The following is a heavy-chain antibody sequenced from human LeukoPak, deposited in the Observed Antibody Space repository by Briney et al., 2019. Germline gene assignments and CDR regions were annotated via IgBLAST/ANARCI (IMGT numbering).Heavy chain of an antibody. J-gene: IGHJ1*01. D-gene: IGHD2-2*01. Sequence: AGGSLRLSCAASGFTFSSYAMSWVRQAPGKGLEWVSAISGGGDSTYYADSVKGRFTISRDNSKNTLYLQMNSPRAEDTAMYYCAKEFPSSSLLTIQHWGQGTLVTVSS. CDR2: ISGGGDST. CDR1: GFTFSSYA. V-gene: IGHV3-23*01. CDR3: AKEFPSSSLLTIQH.